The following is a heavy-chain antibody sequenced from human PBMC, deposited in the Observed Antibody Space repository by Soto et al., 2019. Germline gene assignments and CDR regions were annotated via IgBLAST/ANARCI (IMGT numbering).Heavy chain of an antibody. V-gene: IGHV1-18*01. CDR3: ARDTSRGEYDY. CDR2: INVYNGNT. CDR1: GYTFTSYG. D-gene: IGHD3-10*01. Sequence: QVQLVQSGAEVKKPGASVKVSCKASGYTFTSYGITWVRQAPGQGLEWMGWINVYNGNTNYAQKLQGRVTMTTDTSMSTAYLDLRSLRSDDTAVYFCARDTSRGEYDYWGQGTLFTVSS. J-gene: IGHJ4*02.